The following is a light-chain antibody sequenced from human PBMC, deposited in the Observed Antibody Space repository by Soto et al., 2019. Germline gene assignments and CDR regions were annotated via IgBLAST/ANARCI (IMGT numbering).Light chain of an antibody. J-gene: IGLJ3*02. CDR2: GDN. CDR1: NSNIGASND. Sequence: QSVPTQPPSVSGAPGQRVTISCTGGNSNIGASNDVHWYQQIPGTAPKLLIYGDNNRPSGVPDRFSGSKSGTSASLAITGLQAEDEDDYYCHSYDSSLSGTVFGGGTKVTVL. CDR3: HSYDSSLSGTV. V-gene: IGLV1-40*01.